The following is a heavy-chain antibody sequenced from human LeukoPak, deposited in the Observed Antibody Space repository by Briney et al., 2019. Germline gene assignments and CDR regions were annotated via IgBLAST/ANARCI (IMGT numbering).Heavy chain of an antibody. V-gene: IGHV3-23*01. D-gene: IGHD5-12*01. Sequence: PGGSLRLSCAASGFTFSSYAMSWVRQAPGKGLEWVSAISGSGGSTYYADSAKGRFTISRDNSKNTLYLQMNSLRAEDTAVYYCAKWNSGYDAFDIWGQGTMVTVSS. CDR2: ISGSGGST. CDR1: GFTFSSYA. J-gene: IGHJ3*02. CDR3: AKWNSGYDAFDI.